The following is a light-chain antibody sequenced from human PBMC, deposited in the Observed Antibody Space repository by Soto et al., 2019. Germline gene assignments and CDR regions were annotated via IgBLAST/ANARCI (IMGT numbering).Light chain of an antibody. J-gene: IGLJ3*02. Sequence: QSVLTQPPSVSGAPGQRVTISCTGSSSNIGAGYDVHWYQQLPGTAPKLLIYGNSNRPSGVPDRFSGSKSGTSASLAITGLQAEDEADYYCQSYASSLSGWVFSGGTKLTVL. V-gene: IGLV1-40*01. CDR2: GNS. CDR3: QSYASSLSGWV. CDR1: SSNIGAGYD.